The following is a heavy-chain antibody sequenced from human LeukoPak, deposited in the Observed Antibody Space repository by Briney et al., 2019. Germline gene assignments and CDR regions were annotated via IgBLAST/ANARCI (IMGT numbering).Heavy chain of an antibody. D-gene: IGHD6-19*01. CDR1: GFTFSSYA. J-gene: IGHJ4*02. CDR2: ISGSGGST. CDR3: ANSKQWLVRGDY. Sequence: PGGSLRLSCAASGFTFSSYAMSWVRQAPGKGLEWVSAISGSGGSTYYADSVEGRFTISRDNSKNTLYLQMNSLRAEDTAVYYCANSKQWLVRGDYWGQGTLVTVSS. V-gene: IGHV3-23*01.